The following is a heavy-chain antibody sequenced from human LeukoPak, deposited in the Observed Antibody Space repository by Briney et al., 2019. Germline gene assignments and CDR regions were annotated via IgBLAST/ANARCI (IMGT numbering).Heavy chain of an antibody. CDR1: GFTFSSYS. D-gene: IGHD1-1*01. Sequence: PGGSLRLSCAASGFTFSSYSMNWVRQAPGKGLEWVSYMSSSSSTIYYADSVKGRFTISRDNAKNSLYLQMNSLRAEDTAVYYCARDRWNHREWFDPWGQGTLVTVSS. J-gene: IGHJ5*02. CDR2: MSSSSSTI. CDR3: ARDRWNHREWFDP. V-gene: IGHV3-48*01.